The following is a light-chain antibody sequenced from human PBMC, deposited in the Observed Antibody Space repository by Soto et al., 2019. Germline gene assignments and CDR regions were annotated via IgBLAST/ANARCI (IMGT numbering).Light chain of an antibody. Sequence: DVVMTQSPLSLPVTLGQPASISCRSSQSLVYSDGNTYLSWFQQTPGQSPRRLIYQVSKRDSGVPDRFSGSGSTTDFTLKISRVEAEDVGVYYCLQGTHWPPYTFGQGTRLEIK. CDR3: LQGTHWPPYT. CDR1: QSLVYSDGNTY. CDR2: QVS. J-gene: IGKJ5*01. V-gene: IGKV2-30*01.